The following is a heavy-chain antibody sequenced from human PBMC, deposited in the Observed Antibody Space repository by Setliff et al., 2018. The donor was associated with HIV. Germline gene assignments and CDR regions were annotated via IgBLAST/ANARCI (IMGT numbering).Heavy chain of an antibody. CDR1: GFTFSSYW. CDR3: VRDRMEYSVGYYFDS. CDR2: INWSGSTT. Sequence: TGGSLRLSCAASGFTFSSYWMHWVRQTPGAGLEWLSDINWSGSTTGYADSVKGRFTISRDNAKNTVYLQINSLRVEDTALYYCVRDRMEYSVGYYFDSWGQGTLVTVSS. V-gene: IGHV3-20*04. D-gene: IGHD4-4*01. J-gene: IGHJ4*02.